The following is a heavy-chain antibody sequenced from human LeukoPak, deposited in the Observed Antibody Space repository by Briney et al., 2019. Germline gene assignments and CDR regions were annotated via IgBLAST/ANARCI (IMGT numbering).Heavy chain of an antibody. CDR1: GYRFTSYW. CDR3: ARHGGVDTAMVPYYYYYMDV. CDR2: IYPGDSDT. J-gene: IGHJ6*03. D-gene: IGHD5-18*01. Sequence: GESLKISCKGSGYRFTSYWIGWVRQMPGKGLEWMGIIYPGDSDTRYSPSFQGQVTISADKSISTAYLQWSSLKASDTAMYYCARHGGVDTAMVPYYYYYMDVWGKGTTVTVSS. V-gene: IGHV5-51*01.